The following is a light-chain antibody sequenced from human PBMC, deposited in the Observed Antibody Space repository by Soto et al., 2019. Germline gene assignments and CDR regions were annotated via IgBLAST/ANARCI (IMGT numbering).Light chain of an antibody. CDR2: WAS. V-gene: IGKV4-1*01. J-gene: IGKJ4*01. Sequence: DIVMTQSPDSLAVSLGERATINCKSSQSVLSSSTNKNYLTWYQQKSGQHPKLLIYWASTRESGVPDRFSGGGSRTDFTLTISRLQDEDVDVYSCQQHYNTPLTFGGGTKVEIK. CDR1: QSVLSSSTNKNY. CDR3: QQHYNTPLT.